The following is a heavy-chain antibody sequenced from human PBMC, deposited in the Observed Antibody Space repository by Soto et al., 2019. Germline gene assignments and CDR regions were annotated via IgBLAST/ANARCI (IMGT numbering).Heavy chain of an antibody. CDR3: ARGPRRYLVWLYTHPHNLVNP. D-gene: IGHD3-9*01. CDR1: GGSFSGYY. J-gene: IGHJ5*02. Sequence: PSETLSLTCAVYGGSFSGYYWSWIRQPPGKGLEGIGEINHSGSTNYNPSLKSRVTISVDTSKNQFSLKLSSVTAADTAVYYCARGPRRYLVWLYTHPHNLVNPWGQATLVTVTS. V-gene: IGHV4-34*01. CDR2: INHSGST.